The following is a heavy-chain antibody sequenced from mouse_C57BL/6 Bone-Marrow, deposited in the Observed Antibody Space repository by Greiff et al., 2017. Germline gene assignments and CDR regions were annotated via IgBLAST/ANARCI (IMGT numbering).Heavy chain of an antibody. J-gene: IGHJ3*01. D-gene: IGHD2-1*01. CDR2: FHPYNDDT. V-gene: IGHV1-47*01. CDR3: AIYYGNYGFAY. Sequence: QVHVKQSGAELVKPGASVKMSCKASGYTFTTYPIEWMKQNHGKSLEWIGNFHPYNDDTKYNEKFKGKATLTVEKSSSTVYLELSRLTSDDSAVYYCAIYYGNYGFAYWGQGALVTVSA. CDR1: GYTFTTYP.